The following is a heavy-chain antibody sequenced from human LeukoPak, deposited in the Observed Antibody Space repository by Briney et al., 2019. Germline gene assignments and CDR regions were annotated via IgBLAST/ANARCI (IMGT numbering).Heavy chain of an antibody. J-gene: IGHJ4*02. V-gene: IGHV3-74*01. CDR3: ARGPNSNWSGLDF. CDR1: GFTFSSYW. D-gene: IGHD6-6*01. CDR2: ISPTGSTT. Sequence: GGSLRLSCAASGFTFSSYWMHWARQLPGKGLVWVSRISPTGSTTSYADSVKGRFTVSRDNAKNTLYLQVNNLRAEDTAVYYCARGPNSNWSGLDFWGQGTLLTASS.